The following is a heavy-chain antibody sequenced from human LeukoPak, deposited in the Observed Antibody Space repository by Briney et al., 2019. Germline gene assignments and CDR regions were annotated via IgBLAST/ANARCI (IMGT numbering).Heavy chain of an antibody. Sequence: GGSLRLSCAASGFTFSNYGMHWVRQAPGKGLEWVAFIRYDGSNEYYADSVKGRFTISRDNSKNTLYLQMNSLRAEDTAVYYCAKDFTHYGSGFLFDLWGRGTLVTVSS. V-gene: IGHV3-30*02. CDR2: IRYDGSNE. J-gene: IGHJ2*01. D-gene: IGHD3-10*01. CDR3: AKDFTHYGSGFLFDL. CDR1: GFTFSNYG.